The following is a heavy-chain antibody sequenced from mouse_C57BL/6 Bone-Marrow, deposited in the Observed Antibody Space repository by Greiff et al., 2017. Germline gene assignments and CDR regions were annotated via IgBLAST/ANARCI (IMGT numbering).Heavy chain of an antibody. CDR2: IDPSDSYT. CDR1: GYTFTSYW. J-gene: IGHJ2*01. CDR3: ARETAQVYFDY. Sequence: VQLQQPGAELVMPGASVKLSCKASGYTFTSYWMHWVKQRPGQGLEWIGEIDPSDSYTNYNHKFKGQSTLTVDKSSSTAYMQLSSLTSEDSAVYYCARETAQVYFDYWGQGTTLTVSS. V-gene: IGHV1-69*01. D-gene: IGHD3-2*02.